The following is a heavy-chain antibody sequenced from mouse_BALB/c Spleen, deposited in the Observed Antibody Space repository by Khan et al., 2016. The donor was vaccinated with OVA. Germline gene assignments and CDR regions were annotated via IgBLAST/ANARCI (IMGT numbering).Heavy chain of an antibody. CDR3: ARVYGGDFDY. D-gene: IGHD1-1*01. V-gene: IGHV3-2*02. J-gene: IGHJ2*02. CDR1: GYSITSDYA. CDR2: ISYSGNT. Sequence: EVQLQESGPGLVKPSQSLSLTCTVTGYSITSDYAWNWIRQFPGNKLEWMGFISYSGNTKYNPSHKSRFSITRDTSKNQFFLQLNSVTTEDTATYYCARVYGGDFDYWGQGTSLTVSS.